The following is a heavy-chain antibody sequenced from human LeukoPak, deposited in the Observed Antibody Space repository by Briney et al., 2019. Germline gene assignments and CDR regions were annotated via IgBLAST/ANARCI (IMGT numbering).Heavy chain of an antibody. D-gene: IGHD3-22*01. V-gene: IGHV4-59*01. CDR1: GGSISSYY. CDR3: ARDLGLEAFDI. J-gene: IGHJ3*02. CDR2: IYYSGST. Sequence: PSETLSLTCTVSGGSISSYYWSWIRQPPGKGLEWIGYIYYSGSTNYNPSLKSRVTIPVDTSKNQFSLKLSSVTAADTAVYYCARDLGLEAFDIWGQGTMVTVSS.